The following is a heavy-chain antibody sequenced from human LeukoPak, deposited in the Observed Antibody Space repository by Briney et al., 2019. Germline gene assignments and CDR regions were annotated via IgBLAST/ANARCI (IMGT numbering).Heavy chain of an antibody. Sequence: GGSLRLSCAASGFTFSSYEMNWVRQAPGKGLEWVSYISSSGSAIYYADSVKGRFTISRDNAKNSLYLQMNSLRAEDTAVYYCARDPGLVVVAATRDAFDIWGQGTMVTVSS. V-gene: IGHV3-48*03. CDR3: ARDPGLVVVAATRDAFDI. CDR1: GFTFSSYE. J-gene: IGHJ3*02. D-gene: IGHD2-15*01. CDR2: ISSSGSAI.